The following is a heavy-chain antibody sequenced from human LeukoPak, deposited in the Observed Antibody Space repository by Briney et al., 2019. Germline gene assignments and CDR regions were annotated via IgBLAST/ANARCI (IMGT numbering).Heavy chain of an antibody. CDR1: GYTFTSYY. V-gene: IGHV1-46*01. CDR2: INPSGGST. CDR3: AGDSLYGVVDY. J-gene: IGHJ4*02. D-gene: IGHD4-17*01. Sequence: ASVKVSCKTSGYTFTSYYIHWVRQAPGQGLEWMGIINPSGGSTSYAQKFQGRVTMTRDTSTSTVYMYLSSLRSEDTAVYYCAGDSLYGVVDYWGQGTLVTVSS.